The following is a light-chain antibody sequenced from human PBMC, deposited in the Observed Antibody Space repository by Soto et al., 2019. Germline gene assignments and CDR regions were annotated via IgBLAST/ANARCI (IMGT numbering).Light chain of an antibody. Sequence: EIVLTQSPGTLSLSPGERGTLSCRASQSVSSNYLAWYQQKPGKAPRLLIYSAVSRATGIPDRFSGSGSGTDFTLTISRLEPEDFAVYYCQYYGSSPWTFGQGTKVEIK. CDR3: QYYGSSPWT. J-gene: IGKJ1*01. CDR2: SAV. CDR1: QSVSSNY. V-gene: IGKV3-20*01.